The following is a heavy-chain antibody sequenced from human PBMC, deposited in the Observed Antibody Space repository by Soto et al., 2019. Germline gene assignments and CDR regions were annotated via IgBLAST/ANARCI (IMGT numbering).Heavy chain of an antibody. D-gene: IGHD2-8*01. J-gene: IGHJ6*02. CDR1: GYTFTSYG. CDR3: ARDEWPPYRYYYGMDV. CDR2: ISAYNGNT. Sequence: QVQLVQSGAEVKKPGASVKVSCKASGYTFTSYGISWVRQAPGQGLEWMGWISAYNGNTNYAQKLQGRVTMTTDTSTSTAYMELRSLRSDDTAVDYCARDEWPPYRYYYGMDVWGQGTTVTVSS. V-gene: IGHV1-18*01.